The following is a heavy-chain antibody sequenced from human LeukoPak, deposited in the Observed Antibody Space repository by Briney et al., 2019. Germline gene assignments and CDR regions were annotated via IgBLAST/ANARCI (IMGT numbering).Heavy chain of an antibody. CDR1: GFTFSSYA. D-gene: IGHD2-2*01. CDR2: ISGSGGST. Sequence: GGSLRLSCAASGFTFSSYAMSWVRQAPGKGLEWVSAISGSGGSTYYADSVKGRFTISRDNSKNTLYLQMNSLRAEDTGVYYCAKGGYCSSTSCLAIYWGQGTLVTVSS. CDR3: AKGGYCSSTSCLAIY. J-gene: IGHJ4*02. V-gene: IGHV3-23*01.